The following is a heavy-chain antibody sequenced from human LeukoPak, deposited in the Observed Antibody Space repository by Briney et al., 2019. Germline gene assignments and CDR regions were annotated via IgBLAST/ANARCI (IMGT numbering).Heavy chain of an antibody. Sequence: PGRSLRLSCAASGFTFSSYGMHWVRQAPGKGLEWVAVIWYDGSNKYYADSVKGRFTISRDNSKNTLYLQMNSLRAEDTAVYYCAKGDAAYCTNGICYERTYFFDHWGQGTLVTVSS. D-gene: IGHD2-8*01. J-gene: IGHJ4*02. CDR1: GFTFSSYG. CDR2: IWYDGSNK. CDR3: AKGDAAYCTNGICYERTYFFDH. V-gene: IGHV3-33*06.